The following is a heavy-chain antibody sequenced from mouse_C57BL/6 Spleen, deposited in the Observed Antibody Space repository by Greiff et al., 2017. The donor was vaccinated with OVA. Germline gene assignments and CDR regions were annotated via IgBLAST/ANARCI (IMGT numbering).Heavy chain of an antibody. V-gene: IGHV1-72*01. CDR3: ARADLLRSDYAMDY. D-gene: IGHD1-1*01. Sequence: VQLQQPGAELVKPGASVKLSCKASGYTFTSYWMHWVKQRPGRGLEWIGRIYPNSGGTQYNEKFKSKATLTVDKPSSTAYMQLSSLTSEDSAVYYCARADLLRSDYAMDYWGQGTSVTVSS. CDR1: GYTFTSYW. CDR2: IYPNSGGT. J-gene: IGHJ4*01.